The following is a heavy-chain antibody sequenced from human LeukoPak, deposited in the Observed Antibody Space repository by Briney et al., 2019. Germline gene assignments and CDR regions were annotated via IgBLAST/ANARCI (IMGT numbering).Heavy chain of an antibody. D-gene: IGHD1-26*01. CDR3: ARNPGIVGAGLDY. CDR1: GGSISSGGYS. J-gene: IGHJ4*02. V-gene: IGHV4-30-2*02. CDR2: IYHSGST. Sequence: SETLSLTCAVSGGSISSGGYSWSWIRQPPGKGLEWIGYIYHSGSTYYNPSLKSRVTISVDTSKNQFSLKLSSLTAADTAVYYCARNPGIVGAGLDYWGQGTLVTVSS.